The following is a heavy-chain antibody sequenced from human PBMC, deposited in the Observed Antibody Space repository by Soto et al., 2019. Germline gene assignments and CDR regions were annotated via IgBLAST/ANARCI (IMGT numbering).Heavy chain of an antibody. CDR1: GFTFRSYA. CDR3: AKGIVYYYDSSGYFAY. J-gene: IGHJ4*02. CDR2: ISGSGGST. D-gene: IGHD3-22*01. Sequence: PAGSLRLSCAASGFTFRSYAMSWVRQAPGKGLEWVSAISGSGGSTYYADSVKGRFTISRDNSKNTLYLQMNSLRAEDTAVYYCAKGIVYYYDSSGYFAYWGQGTLVTVSS. V-gene: IGHV3-23*01.